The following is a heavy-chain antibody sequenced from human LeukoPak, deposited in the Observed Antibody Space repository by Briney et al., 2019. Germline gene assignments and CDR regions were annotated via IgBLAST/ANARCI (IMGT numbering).Heavy chain of an antibody. CDR2: IHQSGDA. D-gene: IGHD6-6*01. J-gene: IGHJ5*02. Sequence: MSSQTLSLTCTVSGDSITTGGYYWSWIRQPPGKGLEWMGYIHQSGDAYSNPSLRSRVTISADRSNNQFSLKLTSVTAADTAVYYCARDAGMAGRPPGNWFDPWGQGTLVAVSS. V-gene: IGHV4-30-2*02. CDR3: ARDAGMAGRPPGNWFDP. CDR1: GDSITTGGYY.